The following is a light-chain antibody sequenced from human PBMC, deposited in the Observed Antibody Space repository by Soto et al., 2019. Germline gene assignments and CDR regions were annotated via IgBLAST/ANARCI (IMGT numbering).Light chain of an antibody. CDR3: QQYNDWPLT. J-gene: IGKJ1*01. CDR1: QSVSSN. V-gene: IGKV3-15*01. Sequence: EIVMTQSAVTLSVSPGERANLSCSASQSVSSNLAWYQQKPGQAPSLLIYGAFTRATGIPARFSGTGSGTEFTLTISSLQSEDFALYYCQQYNDWPLTFGQGAKVDIK. CDR2: GAF.